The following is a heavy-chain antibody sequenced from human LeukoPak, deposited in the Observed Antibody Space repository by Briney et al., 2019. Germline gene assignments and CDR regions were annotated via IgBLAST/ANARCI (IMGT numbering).Heavy chain of an antibody. Sequence: GASVRVSCKASGYTFTTYDTNWVRQATGQGLEWMGWMNPHSGNTGYAQNFQGRVTMTRNTAIGTAYMELSSLRSEDTAVYYRARGFRSDSSGRKFDCWGQGTLVSVSS. CDR2: MNPHSGNT. V-gene: IGHV1-8*01. CDR3: ARGFRSDSSGRKFDC. CDR1: GYTFTTYD. J-gene: IGHJ4*02. D-gene: IGHD3-22*01.